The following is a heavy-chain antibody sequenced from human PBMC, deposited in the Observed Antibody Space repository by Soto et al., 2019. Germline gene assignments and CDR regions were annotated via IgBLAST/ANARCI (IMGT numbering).Heavy chain of an antibody. Sequence: SETLSLTCTVSGGSVSIGSYYWSWIRQPPGKGLEWIGYIYYSGSTNYNPSLKSRVTISVDTSKNQFSLKLSSVTTADTAVYYCARVISSGWPYYFDYWGQGTLVTVSS. V-gene: IGHV4-61*01. D-gene: IGHD6-19*01. CDR2: IYYSGST. CDR3: ARVISSGWPYYFDY. CDR1: GGSVSIGSYY. J-gene: IGHJ4*02.